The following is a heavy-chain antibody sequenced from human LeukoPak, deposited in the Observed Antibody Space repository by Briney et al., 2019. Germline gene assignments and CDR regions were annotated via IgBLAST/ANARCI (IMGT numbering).Heavy chain of an antibody. CDR1: GFTFSNYA. Sequence: PGGSLRLSCAASGFTFSNYAMSWVRQAPGKGLEWVANIKEDGSEKYYVDSVKGRFTISGDNAKNSLYLQMNSLRAEDTAVYYCARSPVADYWGQGTLVTVSS. CDR3: ARSPVADY. CDR2: IKEDGSEK. D-gene: IGHD6-19*01. V-gene: IGHV3-7*01. J-gene: IGHJ4*02.